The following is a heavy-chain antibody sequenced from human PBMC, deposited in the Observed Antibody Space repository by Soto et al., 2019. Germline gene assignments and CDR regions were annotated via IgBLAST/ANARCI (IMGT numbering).Heavy chain of an antibody. Sequence: GGSLRLSCAASGFTFSSYAMSWVRQAPGKGLEWVSAISGSGGSTYYADSVKGRFTISRDNSKNTLYLQMNSLRAEDTAVYYCAKVRQQLASKNYYYYGMDVWGQGTTVTVSS. V-gene: IGHV3-23*01. CDR3: AKVRQQLASKNYYYYGMDV. D-gene: IGHD6-13*01. J-gene: IGHJ6*02. CDR2: ISGSGGST. CDR1: GFTFSSYA.